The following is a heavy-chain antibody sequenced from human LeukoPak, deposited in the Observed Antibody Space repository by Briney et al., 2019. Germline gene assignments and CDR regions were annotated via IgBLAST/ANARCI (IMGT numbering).Heavy chain of an antibody. Sequence: ASVKVSCKASGGTFSSYAISWVRQAPGQGLEWMGGIIPIFGTANYAQKFQGRLTMTRDTSTSTVYMELSSLRSEDTAVYYCARDPGGFGELLPFDYWGQGTLVTVSS. V-gene: IGHV1-69*05. J-gene: IGHJ4*02. CDR2: IIPIFGTA. CDR3: ARDPGGFGELLPFDY. D-gene: IGHD3-10*01. CDR1: GGTFSSYA.